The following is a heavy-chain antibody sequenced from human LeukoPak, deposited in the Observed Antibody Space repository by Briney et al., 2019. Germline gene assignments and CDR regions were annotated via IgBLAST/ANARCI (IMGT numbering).Heavy chain of an antibody. D-gene: IGHD2-2*01. CDR3: ARDLGYCSSTSCPKVDAFDI. CDR1: GYTFTSYG. J-gene: IGHJ3*02. CDR2: ISAYNGNT. V-gene: IGHV1-18*01. Sequence: ASVKVSCKASGYTFTSYGISWVRQAPGQGLEWKGWISAYNGNTNYAQKLQGRVTMTTDTSTSTAYMELRSLRSDDTAVYYCARDLGYCSSTSCPKVDAFDIWGQGTMVTVSS.